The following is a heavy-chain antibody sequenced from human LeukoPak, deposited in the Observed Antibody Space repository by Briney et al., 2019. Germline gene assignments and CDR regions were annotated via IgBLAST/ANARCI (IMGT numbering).Heavy chain of an antibody. CDR1: GGSISSYY. D-gene: IGHD3-22*01. CDR3: ARALGEDYYDSSGYYYPNRHQFDY. CDR2: IYYSGST. Sequence: SETLSLTCTVSGGSISSYYWSWIRQPPGKGLEWIGYIYYSGSTNYNPSLKSRVTISVDTSKNQFSLKLSSVTAGDTAVYYCARALGEDYYDSSGYYYPNRHQFDYWGQGTLVTVSS. V-gene: IGHV4-59*01. J-gene: IGHJ4*02.